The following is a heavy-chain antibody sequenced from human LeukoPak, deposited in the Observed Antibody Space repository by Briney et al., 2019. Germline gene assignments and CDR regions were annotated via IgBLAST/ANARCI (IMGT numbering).Heavy chain of an antibody. CDR3: AGGRWLQLPDY. CDR2: IYYSGST. J-gene: IGHJ4*02. D-gene: IGHD5-24*01. CDR1: GGSISSYY. Sequence: SETLSLTCTVSGGSISSYYWSWIRQPPGKGLEWIGYIYYSGSTNYNPSLKSRVTISVDTSKNQFSLKLSSVTAADTAVYYCAGGRWLQLPDYWGQGTLVIVSS. V-gene: IGHV4-59*08.